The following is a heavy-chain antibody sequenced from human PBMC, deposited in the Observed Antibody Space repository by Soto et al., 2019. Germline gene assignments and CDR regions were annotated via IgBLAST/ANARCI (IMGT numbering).Heavy chain of an antibody. Sequence: GSLRLSCATSGFTFSRHWMSWVRQAPGKGQEWVSVIRGSGGSTTYADSVQGRFSISRDNPKNTLYLQMNSLRGEDTAMYYCAKARCSTTNCYVPDYWGQGTLVTVSS. D-gene: IGHD2-2*01. CDR3: AKARCSTTNCYVPDY. J-gene: IGHJ4*02. V-gene: IGHV3-23*01. CDR2: IRGSGGST. CDR1: GFTFSRHW.